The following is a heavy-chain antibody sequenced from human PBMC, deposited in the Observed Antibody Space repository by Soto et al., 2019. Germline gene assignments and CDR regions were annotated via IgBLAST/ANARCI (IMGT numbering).Heavy chain of an antibody. CDR1: GFTFTSYY. J-gene: IGHJ4*02. CDR2: INASGGST. CDR3: ARLDAACNGDDY. Sequence: IVSCTASGFTFTSYYLHWVRQAPGQGLGWMGIINASGGSTSYAQKFQGRVTMTRDTSTSTVNMELSSQKSEDTAVMYCARLDAACNGDDYWGQGTPDTVSS. V-gene: IGHV1-46*03. D-gene: IGHD2-15*01.